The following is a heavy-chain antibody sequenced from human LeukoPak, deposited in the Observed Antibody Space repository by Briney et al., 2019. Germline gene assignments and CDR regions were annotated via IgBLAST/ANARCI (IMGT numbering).Heavy chain of an antibody. CDR1: GFTFSSYS. CDR2: IFPSGGEI. J-gene: IGHJ6*03. CDR3: ARVYGSGSYYYYMDV. V-gene: IGHV3-21*04. D-gene: IGHD3-10*01. Sequence: GGSLRLSCAASGFTFSSYSMIWVRQPPGKGLEWVSSIFPSGGEIHYADSVRGRFTISRDNSKSTLSLQMNSLRADDTALYHCARVYGSGSYYYYMDVWGKGTTVTISS.